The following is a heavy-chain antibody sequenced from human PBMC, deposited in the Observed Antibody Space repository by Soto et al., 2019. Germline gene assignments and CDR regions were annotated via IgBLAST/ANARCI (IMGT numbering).Heavy chain of an antibody. J-gene: IGHJ5*02. Sequence: QVQLQESGPGLVKPSQTLSLTCTVSGGSISSGDYYWSWIRQPPGKGLEWIGYIYYSGSTYYNPSLTRPVTISVATSTTQFSLKLSSVTAADTAVYYCARQHGYSGLSRFDPWGQGTLVTVSS. D-gene: IGHD5-12*01. CDR2: IYYSGST. CDR3: ARQHGYSGLSRFDP. CDR1: GGSISSGDYY. V-gene: IGHV4-30-4*01.